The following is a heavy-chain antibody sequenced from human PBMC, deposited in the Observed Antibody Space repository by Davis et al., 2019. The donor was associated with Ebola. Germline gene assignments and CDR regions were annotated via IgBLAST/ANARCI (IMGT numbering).Heavy chain of an antibody. CDR2: MNPNSGNT. D-gene: IGHD2-15*01. CDR3: ARDRPYCSGGSCYYYLYGMDV. CDR1: GYTFTNYD. V-gene: IGHV1-8*01. J-gene: IGHJ6*02. Sequence: ASVKVSCKASGYTFTNYDVHWVRQGTGQGLEWIGWMNPNSGNTGYGQKFQGRVTITADESTSTAYMELSSLRSEDTAVYYCARDRPYCSGGSCYYYLYGMDVWGQGTTVTVSS.